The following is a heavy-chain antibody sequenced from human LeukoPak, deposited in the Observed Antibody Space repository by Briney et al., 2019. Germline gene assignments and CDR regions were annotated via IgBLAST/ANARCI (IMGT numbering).Heavy chain of an antibody. CDR3: ARFPRGYSYGWTR. V-gene: IGHV3-21*01. CDR2: ISSSSSYI. J-gene: IGHJ4*02. CDR1: GFTFSSYS. D-gene: IGHD5-18*01. Sequence: PGGSLRLSCAASGFTFSSYSMNWVRQAPGKGLEWVSSISSSSSYICYADSVKGRFTISRDNAKNSLYLQMNSLRAEDTAVYYCARFPRGYSYGWTRWGQGTLVTVSS.